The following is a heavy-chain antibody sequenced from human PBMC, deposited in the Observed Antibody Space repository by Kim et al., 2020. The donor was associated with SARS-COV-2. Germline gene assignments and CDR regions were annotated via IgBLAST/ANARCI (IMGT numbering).Heavy chain of an antibody. CDR1: GYTFTSYY. D-gene: IGHD1-26*01. CDR3: ASGLWGVGATFDAFDI. V-gene: IGHV1-46*01. J-gene: IGHJ3*02. Sequence: ASVKVSCKASGYTFTSYYMHWVRQAPGQGLEWMGIINPSGGSTSYAQKFQGRVTMTRDTSTSTVYMELSSLRSEDTAVYYCASGLWGVGATFDAFDIWGQGTMVTVSS. CDR2: INPSGGST.